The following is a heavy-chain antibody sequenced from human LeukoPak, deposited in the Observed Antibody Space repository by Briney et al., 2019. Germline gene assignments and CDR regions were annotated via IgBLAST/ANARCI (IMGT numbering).Heavy chain of an antibody. CDR1: GFTFSSYS. CDR2: ISSSSSYI. D-gene: IGHD3-10*01. Sequence: GGSLRLFCAASGFTFSSYSMNWVRQAPGKGLEWVSSISSSSSYIYYADSVKGRFTIYRDNAKNSLYLQMNSLRAEDTAVYYCARGEYYYGSGSYLPELNWFDPWGQGTLVTVSS. J-gene: IGHJ5*02. V-gene: IGHV3-21*01. CDR3: ARGEYYYGSGSYLPELNWFDP.